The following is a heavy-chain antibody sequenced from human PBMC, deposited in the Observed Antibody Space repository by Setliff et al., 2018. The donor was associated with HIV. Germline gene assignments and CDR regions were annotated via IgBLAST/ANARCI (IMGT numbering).Heavy chain of an antibody. Sequence: GGSLRLSCAGSGFIFNNYAMYWVRQAPGKGLEWVSGISWNGDFTAYAESTKGRFTISRDNARQSLYLQMNSLTTEDTALYYCVMDGSGTGRNFFYMDVWGKGTTVTVSS. CDR3: VMDGSGTGRNFFYMDV. D-gene: IGHD3-9*01. CDR2: ISWNGDFT. CDR1: GFIFNNYA. V-gene: IGHV3-9*01. J-gene: IGHJ6*03.